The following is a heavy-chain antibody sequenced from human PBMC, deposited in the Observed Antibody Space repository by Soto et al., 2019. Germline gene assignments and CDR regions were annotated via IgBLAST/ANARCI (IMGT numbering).Heavy chain of an antibody. V-gene: IGHV3-13*01. CDR3: ARVGYYDSSGCEVWGAFDI. D-gene: IGHD3-22*01. CDR2: IGTAGDT. J-gene: IGHJ3*02. CDR1: GFTFSSYD. Sequence: PGGSLILSCAASGFTFSSYDMRWVRQATGKGLEWVSAIGTAGDTYYPGSVKGRFTISRENAKNSLYLQMNSLRAEDTAVYYCARVGYYDSSGCEVWGAFDIWGQGTMVTVSS.